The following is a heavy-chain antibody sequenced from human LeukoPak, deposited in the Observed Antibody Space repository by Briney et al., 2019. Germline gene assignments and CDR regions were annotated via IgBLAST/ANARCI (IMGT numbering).Heavy chain of an antibody. V-gene: IGHV6-1*01. CDR3: ARVSDYDFWSGYYMWNHTHYYYGMDV. D-gene: IGHD3-3*01. CDR1: GDSVSSNSAA. Sequence: SQTLSLTCAISGDSVSSNSAAWNWIRQSPSRGLEWLGRTYYRSKWYNDYAVSVKSRITINPDTSKNQFSLQLNSVTPEDTAVYYCARVSDYDFWSGYYMWNHTHYYYGMDVWGQGTLVTVSS. CDR2: TYYRSKWYN. J-gene: IGHJ6*02.